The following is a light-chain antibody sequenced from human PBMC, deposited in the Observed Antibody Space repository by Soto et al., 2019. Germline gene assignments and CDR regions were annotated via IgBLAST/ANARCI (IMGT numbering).Light chain of an antibody. Sequence: DIQMTQSPSTLSASVGDRVTITCRASQSIGSWLAWYQKKPGKAHNLLIYAASSLQSGVPSRFSGSGSGTDFTLTISSLQRDDFAIYYCQQYNPYSRTFGQGTK. V-gene: IGKV1-5*01. CDR3: QQYNPYSRT. CDR1: QSIGSW. J-gene: IGKJ1*01. CDR2: AAS.